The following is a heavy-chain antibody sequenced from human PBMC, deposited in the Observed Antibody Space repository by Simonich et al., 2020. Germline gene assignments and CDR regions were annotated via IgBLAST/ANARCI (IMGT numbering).Heavy chain of an antibody. V-gene: IGHV1-18*01. CDR2: IITYNGNP. Sequence: QVQLVQSGAEVKKPGASVKVSCKASGYTFTSYGISWVRQAPGQGLEWMGRIITYNGNPNYAQKLQGRVTMTTDTSTTTAYMELRSLRSDDTAVYYCARASRGTWWYYYFDYWGQGTLVTVSS. J-gene: IGHJ4*02. CDR3: ARASRGTWWYYYFDY. D-gene: IGHD2-15*01. CDR1: GYTFTSYG.